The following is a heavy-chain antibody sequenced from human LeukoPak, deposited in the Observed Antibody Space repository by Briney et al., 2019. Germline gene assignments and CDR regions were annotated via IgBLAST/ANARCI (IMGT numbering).Heavy chain of an antibody. Sequence: PGGSLRLSCAASGFTFSSYEMNWVRQAPGKGLEWVSAISGSGGSTYYADSVKGRFTISRDNSKNTLYLQMNSLRAEDTAVYYCAKDRSYCSSTSCYRVFEYWGQGTLVTVS. CDR3: AKDRSYCSSTSCYRVFEY. CDR2: ISGSGGST. V-gene: IGHV3-23*01. CDR1: GFTFSSYE. J-gene: IGHJ4*02. D-gene: IGHD2-2*01.